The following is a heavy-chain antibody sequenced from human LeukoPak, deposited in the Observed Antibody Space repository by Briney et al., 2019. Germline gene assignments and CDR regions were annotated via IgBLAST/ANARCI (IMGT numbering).Heavy chain of an antibody. Sequence: GASVKVSCKASGYTFTGYYMHWVRQAPGQGLEWIGIIKPGDSVTSYSQNFKGRVTMTRDMSTTTVYMEMTSLRSDDTAVYYCARDRKSEIGGAIAGHYMDVWGKGTTVTVSS. CDR1: GYTFTGYY. J-gene: IGHJ6*03. D-gene: IGHD3-16*02. CDR3: ARDRKSEIGGAIAGHYMDV. CDR2: IKPGDSVT. V-gene: IGHV1-46*01.